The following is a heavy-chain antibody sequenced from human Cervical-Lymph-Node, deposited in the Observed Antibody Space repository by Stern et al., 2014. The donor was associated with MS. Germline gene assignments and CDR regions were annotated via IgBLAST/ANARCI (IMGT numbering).Heavy chain of an antibody. V-gene: IGHV2-5*02. J-gene: IGHJ4*02. CDR2: IYWDDQK. CDR1: GFSLSTSGLG. CDR3: AHRTAGPFDY. Sequence: VTLRESGPALVNPTQTLTLTCTFSGFSLSTSGLGVGWIRQPPGAALEWLAYIYWDDQKRYSPSLKSRLTITKDTSKNQVVLTLTNVDPVDTATYYCAHRTAGPFDYWGQGTLVTVSS.